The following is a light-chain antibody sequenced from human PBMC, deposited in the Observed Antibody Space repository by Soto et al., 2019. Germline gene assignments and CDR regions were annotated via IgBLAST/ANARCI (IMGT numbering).Light chain of an antibody. CDR1: QSVSSY. J-gene: IGKJ5*01. Sequence: EIVLTQSPVTLSLSPGERATLSFRASQSVSSYLAWYQQKPGQAPRLLIYDASNRATGIPARFSGSGSGTDFTLTISSLEPEDFAVYYCQQRSNWPPITFGQGTRLEI. CDR3: QQRSNWPPIT. V-gene: IGKV3-11*01. CDR2: DAS.